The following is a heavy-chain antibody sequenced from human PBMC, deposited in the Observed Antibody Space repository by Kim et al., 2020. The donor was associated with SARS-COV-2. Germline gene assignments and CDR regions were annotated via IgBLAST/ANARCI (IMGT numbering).Heavy chain of an antibody. CDR1: GFPFSSDA. J-gene: IGHJ4*01. Sequence: GGSLRLSCAASGFPFSSDAMSWVRQAPGKGLEWVSAISGRGGSTYYADSAKGRVRISRAKAKSTINLQMQSLSPKNTAAYYYSKTNADSGYQLTRHSYF. CDR3: SKTNADSGYQLTRHSYF. V-gene: IGHV3-23*01. D-gene: IGHD5-12*01. CDR2: ISGRGGST.